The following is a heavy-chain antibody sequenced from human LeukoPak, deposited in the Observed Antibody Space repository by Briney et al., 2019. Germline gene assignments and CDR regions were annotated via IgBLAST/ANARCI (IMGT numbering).Heavy chain of an antibody. CDR2: IYYSGST. CDR1: GGSISSYY. D-gene: IGHD2-21*02. J-gene: IGHJ4*02. Sequence: SETLSLTCAVSGGSISSYYWSWIRQPPGKGLEWIGYIYYSGSTNYNPSLKSRVTISVDTSKNQFSLKLSSVTAADTAVYYCASSPPLGGYCGGDCYPEQYYFDYWGQGTLVTVSS. V-gene: IGHV4-59*01. CDR3: ASSPPLGGYCGGDCYPEQYYFDY.